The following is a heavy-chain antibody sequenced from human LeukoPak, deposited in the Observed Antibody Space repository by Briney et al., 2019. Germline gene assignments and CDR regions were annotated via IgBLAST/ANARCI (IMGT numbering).Heavy chain of an antibody. CDR3: ARVIIGHDSSSNFDY. D-gene: IGHD6-13*01. CDR2: INPSSGVT. CDR1: GYXFTAYY. Sequence: ASMKVSCKASGYXFTAYYLHWVRQAPGQGLAWVGWINPSSGVTNYAQKFQGRVTITRDTSISTAYMELSGLRSDDTAVYYCARVIIGHDSSSNFDYWGQGTLVTVSS. J-gene: IGHJ4*02. V-gene: IGHV1-2*02.